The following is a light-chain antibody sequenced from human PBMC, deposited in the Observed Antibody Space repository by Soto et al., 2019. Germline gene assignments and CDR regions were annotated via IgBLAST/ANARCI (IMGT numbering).Light chain of an antibody. CDR3: QQYDSYSPYT. Sequence: DIQMTQFPPTLSASIGDRVTMPCRASQTISSSLAWYQQKPGKAPKLLIYKASTLETGVPSRFSGSGSGTEFTLTISSLQPDDFATYYCQQYDSYSPYTFGQGTRLEIK. CDR2: KAS. CDR1: QTISSS. V-gene: IGKV1-5*03. J-gene: IGKJ2*01.